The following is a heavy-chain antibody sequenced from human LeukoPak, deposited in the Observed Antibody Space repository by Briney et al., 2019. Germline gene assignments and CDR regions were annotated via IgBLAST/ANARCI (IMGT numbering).Heavy chain of an antibody. J-gene: IGHJ4*02. CDR2: ISSSSSYI. Sequence: PAGSLRLSCAASGFTFSSYSMNWVRQAPGKGLEWVSSISSSSSYIYYADSVKGRFTISRDNAKNSLYLQMNSLRAEDTALYYCARCRYILSKYYFDYWGQGALVTVSS. CDR1: GFTFSSYS. V-gene: IGHV3-21*01. CDR3: ARCRYILSKYYFDY. D-gene: IGHD1-14*01.